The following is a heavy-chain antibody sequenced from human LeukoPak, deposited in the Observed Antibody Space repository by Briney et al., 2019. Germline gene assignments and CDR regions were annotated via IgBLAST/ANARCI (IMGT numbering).Heavy chain of an antibody. V-gene: IGHV1-69*04. CDR3: ARDELGNYYGMDV. Sequence: ASVNVSCKASRGTFSIYAISWVRQAPGQGLEWMGRIIPILGIANYAQKFQGRVTITADKSTSTAYMELSSLRSEDTAVYYCARDELGNYYGMDVWGQGTTVTVSS. D-gene: IGHD7-27*01. CDR1: RGTFSIYA. CDR2: IIPILGIA. J-gene: IGHJ6*02.